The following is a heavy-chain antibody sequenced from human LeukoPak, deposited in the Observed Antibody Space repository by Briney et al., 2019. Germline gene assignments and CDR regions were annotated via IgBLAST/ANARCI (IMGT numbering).Heavy chain of an antibody. CDR2: IRYDGSNK. CDR1: GFTFSSYG. V-gene: IGHV3-30*02. Sequence: GGSLRLSCAASGFTFSSYGMHWVRQAPGKGLEWVAFIRYDGSNKYYADSVKGRFTISRDNSKNTLYLQMNSLRAEDTAVYYCARRVIVVVNTETDNGDAFDIWGQGTMVTVSS. D-gene: IGHD3-22*01. CDR3: ARRVIVVVNTETDNGDAFDI. J-gene: IGHJ3*02.